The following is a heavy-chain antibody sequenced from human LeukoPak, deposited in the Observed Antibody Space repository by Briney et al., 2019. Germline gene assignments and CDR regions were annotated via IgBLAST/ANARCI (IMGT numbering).Heavy chain of an antibody. CDR2: INPNSGGT. D-gene: IGHD3-10*01. J-gene: IGHJ4*02. V-gene: IGHV1-2*02. Sequence: ASVKVSCEASGYTFTGYYMHWVRQAPGQGLEWMGWINPNSGGTNYAQKFQGRVTMTRDTSISTAYMELSRLRSDDTAVYYCARGVFYPFGEIDYWGQGTLVTVSS. CDR1: GYTFTGYY. CDR3: ARGVFYPFGEIDY.